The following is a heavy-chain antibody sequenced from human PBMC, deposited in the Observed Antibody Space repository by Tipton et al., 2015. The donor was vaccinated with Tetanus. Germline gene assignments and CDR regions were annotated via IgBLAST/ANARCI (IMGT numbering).Heavy chain of an antibody. D-gene: IGHD3-10*01. V-gene: IGHV4-59*12. J-gene: IGHJ6*02. CDR2: IYYSGST. Sequence: TLSLTCTVSGGSISSYYWSWIRQPPGKGLEWIGYIYYSGSTNYNPSLKSRVTISVDTSKNQFSLGLRSVTAADTAVYYCARVKGTYNHYGLDVWGQGTTVTVAS. CDR1: GGSISSYY. CDR3: ARVKGTYNHYGLDV.